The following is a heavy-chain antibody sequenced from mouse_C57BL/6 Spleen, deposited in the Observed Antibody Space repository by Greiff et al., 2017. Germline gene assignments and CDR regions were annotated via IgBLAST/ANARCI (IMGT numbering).Heavy chain of an antibody. D-gene: IGHD1-1*01. CDR2: INYDGSST. Sequence: EVQVVESEGGLVQPGSSMKLSCTASGFTFSDYYMAWVRQVPEKGLEWVANINYDGSSTYYLDSLKSRFIISRDNAKNILYLQMSSLKSEDTATYYCARGGYGSNFDVWGTGTTVTVSS. V-gene: IGHV5-16*01. CDR1: GFTFSDYY. J-gene: IGHJ1*03. CDR3: ARGGYGSNFDV.